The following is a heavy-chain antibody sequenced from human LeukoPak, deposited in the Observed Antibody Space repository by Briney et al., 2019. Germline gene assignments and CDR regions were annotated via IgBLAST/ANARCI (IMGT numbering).Heavy chain of an antibody. CDR1: GGSISSYYW. V-gene: IGHV2-5*01. CDR3: AHTFYDSSVGPFDY. CDR2: IYWNDDK. D-gene: IGHD3-22*01. J-gene: IGHJ4*02. Sequence: TLSLTCTVSGGSISSYYWSWIRQPPGKALEWLALIYWNDDKRYSPSLKSRLTLTKDTSKNQVVLTMTNMDPMDTATYYCAHTFYDSSVGPFDYWGQGTLVTVSS.